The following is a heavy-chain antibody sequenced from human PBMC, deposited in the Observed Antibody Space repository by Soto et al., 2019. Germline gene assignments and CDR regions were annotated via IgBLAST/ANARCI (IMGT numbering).Heavy chain of an antibody. Sequence: SLAISPKSSGYRFASYWITRLPQKPGKSLEWMGIIYPGDSDTRYSPSFQGQVTISADKSISTAYLQWSSLKASDTAMYYCARLGWWIRLPGNGTDVWGQGTTVTGSS. J-gene: IGHJ6*02. CDR3: ARLGWWIRLPGNGTDV. CDR2: IYPGDSDT. CDR1: GYRFASYW. V-gene: IGHV5-51*01. D-gene: IGHD5-18*01.